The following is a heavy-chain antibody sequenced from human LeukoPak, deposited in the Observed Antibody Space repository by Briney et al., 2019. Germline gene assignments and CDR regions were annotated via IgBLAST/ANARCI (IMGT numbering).Heavy chain of an antibody. D-gene: IGHD1-26*01. Sequence: PGGSLRLSCAASGFTFSSYGMHWVRQAPGKGLEWVAVILYDGSNKYYADSVKGRFTISRDNSKNTLYLQMNSLRAEDTAVYYCAKDRGGGSYFPFDYWGQGTLVTVS. CDR3: AKDRGGGSYFPFDY. V-gene: IGHV3-30*18. CDR2: ILYDGSNK. J-gene: IGHJ4*02. CDR1: GFTFSSYG.